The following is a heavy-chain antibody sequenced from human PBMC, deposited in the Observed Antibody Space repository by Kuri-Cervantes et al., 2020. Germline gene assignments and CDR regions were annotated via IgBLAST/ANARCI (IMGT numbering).Heavy chain of an antibody. D-gene: IGHD6-25*01. CDR2: ISYDGSNK. Sequence: GGSLRLSCAASGFTFSSYAMRWVRQAPGKGLEWVAVISYDGSNKYYADSVKGRFTISRDNSKNTLYLQMNSLRAEDTALYYCAKGSGQAREIDYWGQGTLVTVSS. CDR3: AKGSGQAREIDY. V-gene: IGHV3-30-3*01. J-gene: IGHJ4*02. CDR1: GFTFSSYA.